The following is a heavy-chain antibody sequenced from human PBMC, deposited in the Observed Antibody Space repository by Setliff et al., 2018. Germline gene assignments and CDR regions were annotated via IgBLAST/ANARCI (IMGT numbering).Heavy chain of an antibody. CDR2: IYTTGST. CDR3: ARRDGDM. J-gene: IGHJ3*02. CDR1: GDSIRNYH. V-gene: IGHV4-4*08. Sequence: SETLSLTCTVSGDSIRNYHWSWFRQPPGSRLEWIGYIYTTGSTSYNPSLKSRVTTSVDTSKNQFSLKMRSVTAADAALYYCARRDGDMWGQGTMVTVSS.